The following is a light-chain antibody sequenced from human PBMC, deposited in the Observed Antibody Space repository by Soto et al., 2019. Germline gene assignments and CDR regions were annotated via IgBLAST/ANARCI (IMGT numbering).Light chain of an antibody. CDR1: QDVGKW. CDR2: GAS. CDR3: QQANSFPIT. J-gene: IGKJ5*01. V-gene: IGKV1-12*01. Sequence: DIQMTQSAPPVSSSVGDRITTTLRSSQDVGKWLAWYQQKPGKAPTLLIHGASSLQSGVPPRYSGSGYGTDFTLTISSLQPEDFATYYCQQANSFPITFGQGTRLEI.